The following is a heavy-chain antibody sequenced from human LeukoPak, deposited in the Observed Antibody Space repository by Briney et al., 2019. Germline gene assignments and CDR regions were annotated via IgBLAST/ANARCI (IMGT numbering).Heavy chain of an antibody. CDR2: ISGGGGTT. Sequence: AGGSLRLSCAASGFTFTDYSMNWVRQAPGKGLERVSVISGGGGTTFYSDSVKGRFTISRDNSRNTLYLQMNSLRAEDTAVYYCAKLRGATIFGVVIEDWGQGTLVTVSS. D-gene: IGHD3-3*01. CDR3: AKLRGATIFGVVIED. CDR1: GFTFTDYS. J-gene: IGHJ4*02. V-gene: IGHV3-23*01.